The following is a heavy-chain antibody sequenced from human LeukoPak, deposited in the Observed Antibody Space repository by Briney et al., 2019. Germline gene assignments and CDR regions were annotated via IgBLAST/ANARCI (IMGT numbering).Heavy chain of an antibody. CDR3: ARYDFWSGYDRGYYYYMDV. J-gene: IGHJ6*03. CDR1: GFTFDDYA. V-gene: IGHV3-9*01. Sequence: TGGSLRLSCAASGFTFDDYAMHWVRQAPGKGLEWVSGISWNSGSIGYADSVKGRFTISRDNAKNSLYLQMNSLRAEDTAVYYCARYDFWSGYDRGYYYYMDVWGKGTTVTVSS. D-gene: IGHD3-3*01. CDR2: ISWNSGSI.